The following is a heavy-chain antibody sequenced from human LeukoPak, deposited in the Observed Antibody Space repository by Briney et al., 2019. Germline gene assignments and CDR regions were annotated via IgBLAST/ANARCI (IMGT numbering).Heavy chain of an antibody. J-gene: IGHJ4*02. CDR3: AKDVCTSPRCLLYSDS. Sequence: AGGSLRLSCATSGFAFSNYAMSWFRQALGKGLEWVSGISGVNTYYADSVKGRFTISRDNSKNVLYVQMNRLRVEDTAVYFCAKDVCTSPRCLLYSDSWGQGTLVTVSS. D-gene: IGHD2-8*01. V-gene: IGHV3-23*01. CDR2: ISGVNT. CDR1: GFAFSNYA.